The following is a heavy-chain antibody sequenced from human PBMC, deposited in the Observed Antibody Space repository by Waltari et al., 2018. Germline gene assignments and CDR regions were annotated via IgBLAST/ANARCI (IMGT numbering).Heavy chain of an antibody. Sequence: QVQLVQSGAEVLRPGASVKVSCQASGYTFINYEINWVRQAAGQGLEGMGWGNPNSGATAYAQKFPGRSTMTWDTSISQAYMELSNLRSDDTAVLYCARGRDVFANFDYNWFDPWGQGTLVTVSS. D-gene: IGHD3-3*01. CDR2: GNPNSGAT. J-gene: IGHJ5*02. CDR3: ARGRDVFANFDYNWFDP. V-gene: IGHV1-8*02. CDR1: GYTFINYE.